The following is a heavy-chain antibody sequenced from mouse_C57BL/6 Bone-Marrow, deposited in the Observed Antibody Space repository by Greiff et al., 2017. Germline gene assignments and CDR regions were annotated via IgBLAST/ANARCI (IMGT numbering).Heavy chain of an antibody. Sequence: EVQLQQSGPVLVKPGASVQMSCKASGYTFTDYYMNWVKQSHGKSLEWIGVINPYNGGTSYNQKFKGKATLTVDKSSSTAYMELNSLTSEDSAVYDCARNSNYPWFADWGQGTLVAVSA. J-gene: IGHJ3*01. CDR2: INPYNGGT. CDR3: ARNSNYPWFAD. D-gene: IGHD2-5*01. CDR1: GYTFTDYY. V-gene: IGHV1-19*01.